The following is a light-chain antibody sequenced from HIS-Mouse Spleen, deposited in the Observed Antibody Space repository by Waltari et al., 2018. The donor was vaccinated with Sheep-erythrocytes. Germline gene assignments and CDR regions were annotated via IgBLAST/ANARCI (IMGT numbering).Light chain of an antibody. CDR3: CSYAGSYNHV. Sequence: QSSLTQPRSVSGSPGQSVTISCPGTSSDAGVYIYVSWYPQQHEQAPNLMTYDVSKRPSGVPDRFSGSKSGNTASLTISGLQAEDEADYYCCSYAGSYNHVFATGTKVTVL. J-gene: IGLJ1*01. CDR2: DVS. V-gene: IGLV2-11*02. CDR1: SSDAGVYIY.